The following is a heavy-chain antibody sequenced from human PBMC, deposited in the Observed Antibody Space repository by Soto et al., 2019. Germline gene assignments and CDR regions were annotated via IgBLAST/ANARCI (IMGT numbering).Heavy chain of an antibody. CDR1: GASISRGGSS. D-gene: IGHD3-10*01. Sequence: QLQLQESGPGLVKPSQTLSLTCAVSGASISRGGSSWSWIRQAPGTGLEWIGYIYHNGITNYHPSLKSRVNISVDKSQNQVSLSLNFVTAADTAVYYCARGLAVRGSYGLDVWGQGTTVTVSS. CDR3: ARGLAVRGSYGLDV. J-gene: IGHJ6*02. CDR2: IYHNGIT. V-gene: IGHV4-30-2*01.